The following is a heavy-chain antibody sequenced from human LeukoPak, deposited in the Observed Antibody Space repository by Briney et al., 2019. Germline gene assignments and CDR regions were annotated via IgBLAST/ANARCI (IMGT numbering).Heavy chain of an antibody. CDR2: FIPIFGTA. CDR1: GGTFSSYA. V-gene: IGHV1-69*05. J-gene: IGHJ6*03. Sequence: ASVKVSCKASGGTFSSYAISWVRQAPGQGLEWMGGFIPIFGTANYAQKFQGRVTITTDESTSTAYMELSSLRSEDTAVYSCARDLSSAIVGYYYYMDVWGKGTTVTVSS. CDR3: ARDLSSAIVGYYYYMDV. D-gene: IGHD2-21*01.